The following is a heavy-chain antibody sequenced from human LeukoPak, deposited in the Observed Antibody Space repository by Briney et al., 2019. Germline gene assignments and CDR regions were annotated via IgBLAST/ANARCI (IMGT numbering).Heavy chain of an antibody. CDR2: ISYDGSNK. D-gene: IGHD6-13*01. CDR3: ARGIAAAGIKFVADY. Sequence: GSLRLSCAASGFTFSSYAMHWVRQAPGKGLEWVAVISYDGSNKYYADSVKGRFTISRDNSKNTLYLQMNSLRAEDTAVYYCARGIAAAGIKFVADYWGQGTLVTVSS. V-gene: IGHV3-30*04. J-gene: IGHJ4*02. CDR1: GFTFSSYA.